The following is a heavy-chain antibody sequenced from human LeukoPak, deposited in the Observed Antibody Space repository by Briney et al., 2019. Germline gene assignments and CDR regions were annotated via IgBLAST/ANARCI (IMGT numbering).Heavy chain of an antibody. CDR3: TRVGYIDEGIDY. CDR1: GFTFSTYT. D-gene: IGHD5-24*01. CDR2: IKQDGSKK. V-gene: IGHV3-7*04. J-gene: IGHJ4*02. Sequence: PGGSLRLSCAASGFTFSTYTMYWVRHPPGKGLEWVANIKQDGSKKSYVDSVKGRFTISRDNAKNSLYLQMNSLRAEDTAIYYCTRVGYIDEGIDYWGQGTLVTVSS.